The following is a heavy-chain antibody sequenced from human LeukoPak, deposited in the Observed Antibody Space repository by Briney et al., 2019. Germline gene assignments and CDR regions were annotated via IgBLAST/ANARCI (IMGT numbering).Heavy chain of an antibody. Sequence: GGSLRLSCAASGFTFSSYAMNWVRQAPGKGLEWVSGISPSGGITYYTDSVKGRFTISRDNSKNTQSLQMNSLRAEDTAVYYCAKDDDWGRYKHWGQGTLVTVSS. V-gene: IGHV3-23*01. D-gene: IGHD3-16*01. CDR1: GFTFSSYA. CDR2: ISPSGGIT. CDR3: AKDDDWGRYKH. J-gene: IGHJ1*01.